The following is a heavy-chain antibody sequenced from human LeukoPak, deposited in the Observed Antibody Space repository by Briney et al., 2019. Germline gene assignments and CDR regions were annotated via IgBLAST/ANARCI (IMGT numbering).Heavy chain of an antibody. V-gene: IGHV3-7*01. CDR1: GLSLDRYS. D-gene: IGHD3-16*01. J-gene: IGHJ4*02. CDR2: IKDDGSDK. CDR3: ARDQSSRPLGY. Sequence: PGGSLRLSCAASGLSLDRYSMNWVRQAPGKGLEWVANIKDDGSDKYYVDSVKGRFTISRDNAKNSLYLQMNSLRVEDTAVYYCARDQSSRPLGYWGQGTLVTVFS.